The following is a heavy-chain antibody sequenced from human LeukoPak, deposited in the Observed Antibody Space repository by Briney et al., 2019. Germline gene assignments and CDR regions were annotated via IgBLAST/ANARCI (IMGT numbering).Heavy chain of an antibody. CDR3: AKEYCSSTSCYAEAFGY. CDR1: GSTFSSYG. CDR2: ISYDGSNK. J-gene: IGHJ4*02. Sequence: GRSLRLSCAASGSTFSSYGMHWVRQAPGKGLEWVAVISYDGSNKYYADSVKGRFTISRDNSKNTLYLQMNSLRAEDTAVYYCAKEYCSSTSCYAEAFGYWGQGTLVTVSS. D-gene: IGHD2-2*01. V-gene: IGHV3-30*18.